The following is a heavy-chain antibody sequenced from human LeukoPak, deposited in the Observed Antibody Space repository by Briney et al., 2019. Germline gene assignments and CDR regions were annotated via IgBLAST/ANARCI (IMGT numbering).Heavy chain of an antibody. CDR1: GFTFINYA. Sequence: PGGSLRLSCAASGFTFINYAMNWVRQAPGKGLEWVSAITGSGGSTYYADSVKGRFTISRDNSKNTLCLQMNSLRAEDTAVYYCAKVSGFDRLTYYYYMDVWGKGTTVTISS. J-gene: IGHJ6*03. CDR2: ITGSGGST. D-gene: IGHD3-9*01. V-gene: IGHV3-23*01. CDR3: AKVSGFDRLTYYYYMDV.